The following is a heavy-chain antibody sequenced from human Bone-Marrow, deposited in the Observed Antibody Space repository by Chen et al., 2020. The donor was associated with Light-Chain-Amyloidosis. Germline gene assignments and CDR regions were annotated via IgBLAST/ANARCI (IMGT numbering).Heavy chain of an antibody. CDR2: ISANNGNA. CDR1: GYTFSAYG. V-gene: IGHV1-18*01. D-gene: IGHD6-19*01. CDR3: VRGHPSGWYQGDH. J-gene: IGHJ4*02. Sequence: QLVQSGAEAKKPGASVKVSCRASGYTFSAYGISWVRQAPGQGLEWMGWISANNGNANYAQNFQGRITRTTDMSTSTSYMELRSLRVDDTALYYCVRGHPSGWYQGDHWGQGTLVTVSS.